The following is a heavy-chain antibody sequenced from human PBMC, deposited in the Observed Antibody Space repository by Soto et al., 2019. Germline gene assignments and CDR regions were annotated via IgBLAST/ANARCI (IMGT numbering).Heavy chain of an antibody. J-gene: IGHJ4*02. V-gene: IGHV3-23*01. CDR3: AQSPYAAMDYFDY. CDR2: ISGSGGST. Sequence: PGGSLRLSCAASGFTFSSYAMSWVRQAPGKGLEWVSAISGSGGSTYYADSVKGRFTISRDNSKNTLYLQMNSLRAEDTAVYYCAQSPYAAMDYFDYCGQGTLVTVSS. CDR1: GFTFSSYA. D-gene: IGHD5-18*01.